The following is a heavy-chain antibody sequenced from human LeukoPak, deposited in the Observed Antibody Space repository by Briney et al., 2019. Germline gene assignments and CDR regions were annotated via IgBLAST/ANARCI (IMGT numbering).Heavy chain of an antibody. CDR3: ASQTPSFNWFDP. CDR1: GGTFSSYA. CDR2: IIPIFGTA. V-gene: IGHV1-69*13. D-gene: IGHD3-16*02. Sequence: SVKVSCKASGGTFSSYAISWVRQAPGQGLEWMGGIIPIFGTANYAQKFQGRVTITADESTSTAYMELSSLRSEDTAVYYCASQTPSFNWFDPWAREPWSPSPQ. J-gene: IGHJ5*02.